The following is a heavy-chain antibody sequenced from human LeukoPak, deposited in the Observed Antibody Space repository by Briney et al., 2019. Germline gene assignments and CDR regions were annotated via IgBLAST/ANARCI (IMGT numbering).Heavy chain of an antibody. V-gene: IGHV1-2*02. Sequence: XSGYXLSGYDIHWVRQAPGQGLEWMGWINPNSGETNYAQDFQGRVTMTRDKSITTAYMELSRLRSHDTALYYCARKREGAYGMDVWGQGTTVTVSS. D-gene: IGHD1-26*01. J-gene: IGHJ6*02. CDR1: GYXLSGYD. CDR2: INPNSGET. CDR3: ARKREGAYGMDV.